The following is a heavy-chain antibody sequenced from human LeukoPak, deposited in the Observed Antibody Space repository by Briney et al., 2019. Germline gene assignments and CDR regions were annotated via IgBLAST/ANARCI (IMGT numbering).Heavy chain of an antibody. J-gene: IGHJ6*02. D-gene: IGHD3-10*01. CDR2: INSDGTST. V-gene: IGHV3-74*01. CDR3: AKDFYYGSTQDYYYGMDV. CDR1: GFTFSSYW. Sequence: GGSLRLSCAASGFTFSSYWMHWVRQAPGKGLVWVSRINSDGTSTTYADSVKGRFTISRDNPKNTLYLQMNSLRAEDTAVYHCAKDFYYGSTQDYYYGMDVWGQGTTVTVSS.